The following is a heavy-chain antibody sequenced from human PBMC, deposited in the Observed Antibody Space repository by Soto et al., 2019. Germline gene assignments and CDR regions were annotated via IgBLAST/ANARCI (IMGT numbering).Heavy chain of an antibody. J-gene: IGHJ4*02. CDR2: ISWNSGSI. Sequence: EVQLVESGGGLVQPGRSLRLSCAASGFTFDDYAMHWVRQAPGKGLEWVSGISWNSGSIGYADSVKGRYTISRDNAKNALYLQMNRLRAEDTALYYCAKDIGQWLAYFDYWGQGSLVIVTS. V-gene: IGHV3-9*01. CDR3: AKDIGQWLAYFDY. D-gene: IGHD6-19*01. CDR1: GFTFDDYA.